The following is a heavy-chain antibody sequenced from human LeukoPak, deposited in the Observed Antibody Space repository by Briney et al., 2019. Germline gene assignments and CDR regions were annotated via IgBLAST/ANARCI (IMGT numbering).Heavy chain of an antibody. D-gene: IGHD2-15*01. CDR2: IYYSGST. CDR1: GDSISSYY. V-gene: IGHV4-59*05. Sequence: PSETLSLTCTDSGDSISSYYWSWIRQPPGKGLEWIGSIYYSGSTYYNPSLKSRVTISVDTSKNQFSLKLSSVTAADTAVYYCARFLGNYYYYYMDVWGKGTTVTISS. CDR3: ARFLGNYYYYYMDV. J-gene: IGHJ6*03.